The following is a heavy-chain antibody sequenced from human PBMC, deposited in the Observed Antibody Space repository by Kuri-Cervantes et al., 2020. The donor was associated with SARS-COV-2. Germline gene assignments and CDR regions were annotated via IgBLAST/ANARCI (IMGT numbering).Heavy chain of an antibody. D-gene: IGHD1-26*01. CDR2: INVSGAT. CDR3: ARERSGTYGYYYSGMDV. Sequence: ESLKISCAASGFTFSSYGMHWVRQAPGKGLEWIGRINVSGATNYSPSLKSRITMSVDTSKNHFSLKLTSVTAADTALYYCARERSGTYGYYYSGMDVWGQGTMVTVSS. J-gene: IGHJ6*02. CDR1: GFTFSSYG. V-gene: IGHV4-4*07.